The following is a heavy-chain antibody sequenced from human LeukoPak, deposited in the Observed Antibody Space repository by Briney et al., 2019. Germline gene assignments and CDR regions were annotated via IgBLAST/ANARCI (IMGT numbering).Heavy chain of an antibody. CDR2: INQDGSEK. J-gene: IGHJ4*02. V-gene: IGHV3-7*01. Sequence: GSLRLSFSASGFPFTTYWMSWVRQASGKGLEWVADINQDGSEKYYVDSVKGRFTISRDNAKISLYLLMNSLRAEDTAVYYCARNLPHDYWGQGTLVTVSS. CDR1: GFPFTTYW. CDR3: ARNLPHDY.